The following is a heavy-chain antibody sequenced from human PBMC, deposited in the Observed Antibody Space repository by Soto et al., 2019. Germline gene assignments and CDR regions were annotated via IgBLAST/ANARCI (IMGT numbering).Heavy chain of an antibody. V-gene: IGHV1-2*04. J-gene: IGHJ3*02. CDR2: INPNSGGT. CDR3: ARVMRYCSGGSCLGDAFDI. D-gene: IGHD2-15*01. CDR1: GYTFTGNY. Sequence: ASVKVSCKASGYTFTGNYMHWVRQAPGQGLEWMGWINPNSGGTNYAQKFQGWVTMTRDTSISTAYMELSRLRSDDTAVYYCARVMRYCSGGSCLGDAFDIWGQGTMVTVSS.